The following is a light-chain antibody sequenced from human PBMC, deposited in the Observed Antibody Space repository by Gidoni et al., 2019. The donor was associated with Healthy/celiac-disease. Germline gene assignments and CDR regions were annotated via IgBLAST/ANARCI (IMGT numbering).Light chain of an antibody. Sequence: EIVLTQSPATLSLSPGERATLSCRASQSVSSYLAWYQQKPGQAPRLLIYDASNRATGIPARFSGSGSGTDFTLTISSLEPEDFAVYYCQQSSNWPTFGGGNKVEIK. CDR3: QQSSNWPT. CDR2: DAS. V-gene: IGKV3-11*01. CDR1: QSVSSY. J-gene: IGKJ4*01.